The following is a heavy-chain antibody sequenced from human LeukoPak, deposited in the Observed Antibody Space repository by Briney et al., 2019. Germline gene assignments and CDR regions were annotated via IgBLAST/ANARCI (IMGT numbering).Heavy chain of an antibody. V-gene: IGHV4-61*02. CDR1: GGSISSGSYY. CDR2: IYTSGST. Sequence: SQTLSLTCTVSGGSISSGSYYWSWIRQPAGKGLEWVGRIYTSGSTNYNPSLKSRVTISVDTSKNQFSLKLSSVTAADTAVYYCAHTWTPYYDFWSGPSGPDYYYMDVWGKGTTVTVSS. J-gene: IGHJ6*03. CDR3: AHTWTPYYDFWSGPSGPDYYYMDV. D-gene: IGHD3-3*01.